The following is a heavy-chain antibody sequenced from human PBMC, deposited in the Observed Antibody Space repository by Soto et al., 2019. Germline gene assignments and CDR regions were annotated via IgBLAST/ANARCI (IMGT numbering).Heavy chain of an antibody. J-gene: IGHJ6*01. V-gene: IGHV3-15*01. CDR2: INRKIDGETT. CDR1: GFTFSDAW. D-gene: IGHD3-10*01. Sequence: EVQLVESGGGMVMPGGSLRLSCAASGFTFSDAWMTWIRQAPGKGLQCVGRINRKIDGETTDYAAPVKGRFTISRDDSKNRLYLQMNSVKVEDTAMYYCVTDRGGGMDVWGQGTTVTVSS. CDR3: VTDRGGGMDV.